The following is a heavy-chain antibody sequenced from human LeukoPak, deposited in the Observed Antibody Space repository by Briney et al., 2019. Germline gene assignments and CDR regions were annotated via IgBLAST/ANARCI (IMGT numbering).Heavy chain of an antibody. Sequence: GGCLRLSCAASGFTFSSYATGWVRQAPGKGLRWVSVISGGAGSTYYTNSVKGRFTISRDNSKNTLYLQMNSLRAEDTALYYCASCVAIFGAPLDYWGQGTLVTVSS. V-gene: IGHV3-23*01. J-gene: IGHJ4*02. CDR3: ASCVAIFGAPLDY. D-gene: IGHD3-3*01. CDR2: ISGGAGST. CDR1: GFTFSSYA.